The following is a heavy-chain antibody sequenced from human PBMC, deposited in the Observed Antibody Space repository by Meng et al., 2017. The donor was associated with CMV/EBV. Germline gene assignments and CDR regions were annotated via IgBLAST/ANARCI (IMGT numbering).Heavy chain of an antibody. V-gene: IGHV4-34*01. CDR1: GGYFSGYY. Sequence: YGGYFSGYYWSWIRQPPGEGLGWIGEINHGGSTNYNPSLKSRVTISVDTSKNQFSLKLSSVTAADTAVYYCARGRPPGYSYGGYFDYWGQGTLVTVSS. D-gene: IGHD5-18*01. J-gene: IGHJ4*02. CDR3: ARGRPPGYSYGGYFDY. CDR2: INHGGST.